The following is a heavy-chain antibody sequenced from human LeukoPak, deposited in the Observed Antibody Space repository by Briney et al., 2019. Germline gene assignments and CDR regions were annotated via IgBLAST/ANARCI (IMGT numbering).Heavy chain of an antibody. CDR2: INHSGST. V-gene: IGHV4-34*01. D-gene: IGHD6-13*01. CDR3: ARHFGSSSWYLPQYPIDY. CDR1: GGSFSGYY. J-gene: IGHJ4*02. Sequence: PSETLSLTCAVYGGSFSGYYWSWIRQPPGKGLEWIGEINHSGSTNYNPSLKSRVTISVDTSKNQFSLKLSSVTAADTAVYYCARHFGSSSWYLPQYPIDYWGQGTLVTVSS.